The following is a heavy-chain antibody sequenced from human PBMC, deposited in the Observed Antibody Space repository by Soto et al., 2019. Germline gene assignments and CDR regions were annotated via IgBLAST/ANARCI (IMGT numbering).Heavy chain of an antibody. D-gene: IGHD1-26*01. Sequence: GGSLRLSCAASGFTFSSYAMHWVRQAPGKGLEWVAVISYDGSNKYYADSVKGRFTISRDNSKNTLYLQMNSLRAEDTAVYYCARSAGYSGTHAYWGQGTLVTVSS. J-gene: IGHJ4*02. CDR2: ISYDGSNK. CDR1: GFTFSSYA. V-gene: IGHV3-30-3*01. CDR3: ARSAGYSGTHAY.